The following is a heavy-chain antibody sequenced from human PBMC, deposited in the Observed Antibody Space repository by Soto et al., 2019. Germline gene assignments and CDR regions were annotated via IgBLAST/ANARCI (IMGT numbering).Heavy chain of an antibody. J-gene: IGHJ6*02. D-gene: IGHD6-19*01. Sequence: TLSLTCTVSGGSLSSSSYYWGWIRQPPGKGLEWIGSIYYSGSTYYNPSLKSRVTISVDTSKNQFSLKLSSVTAADTAVYYCARQSSGWGYYYYYGMDVWGQGTTVTVSS. CDR2: IYYSGST. CDR3: ARQSSGWGYYYYYGMDV. V-gene: IGHV4-39*01. CDR1: GGSLSSSSYY.